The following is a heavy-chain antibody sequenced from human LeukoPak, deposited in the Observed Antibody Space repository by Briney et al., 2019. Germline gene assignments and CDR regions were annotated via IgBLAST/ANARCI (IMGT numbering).Heavy chain of an antibody. J-gene: IGHJ4*02. D-gene: IGHD5-18*01. CDR1: GYTFTSYA. CDR3: ARGARYSYGPYPGLQQDY. Sequence: ASVKVSCKASGYTFTSYAMNWVRQAPGQGLEWMGWINTNTGNPTHAQGFTGRFAFSLDTSVSTAYLQISSLKAEDTAVYYCARGARYSYGPYPGLQQDYWGQGTLVTVSS. V-gene: IGHV7-4-1*02. CDR2: INTNTGNP.